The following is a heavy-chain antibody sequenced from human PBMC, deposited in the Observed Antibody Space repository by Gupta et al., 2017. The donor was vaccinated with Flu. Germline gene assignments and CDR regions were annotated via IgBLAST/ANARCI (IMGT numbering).Heavy chain of an antibody. CDR3: ARVYYYDSSGYLDAFDI. J-gene: IGHJ3*02. D-gene: IGHD3-22*01. CDR2: ISSSSSYI. Sequence: EVQLVESGGGLVKPGGSLRLSCAASGFTFSSYSMNWVRQAPGKGLEWVSSISSSSSYIYYADSVKGRFTISRDNAKNSLYLQMNSLRAEDTAVYYCARVYYYDSSGYLDAFDIWGQGTMVTVSS. CDR1: GFTFSSYS. V-gene: IGHV3-21*01.